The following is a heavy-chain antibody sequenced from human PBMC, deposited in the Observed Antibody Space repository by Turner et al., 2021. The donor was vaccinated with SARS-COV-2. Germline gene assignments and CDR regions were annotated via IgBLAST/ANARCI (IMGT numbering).Heavy chain of an antibody. CDR3: VRVGGYCSGGSCYSLWFDP. Sequence: EVQLVESGGGLVQPGGSLRLSCSASGFTFSSYWMSWVRQAQGKGLEWVANIKLDGSDEYSVDSVKGRFTISRDNAKNSLYLQMNSLRAEDTAVYYCVRVGGYCSGGSCYSLWFDPWGQGTLVTVSS. J-gene: IGHJ5*02. CDR1: GFTFSSYW. V-gene: IGHV3-7*01. CDR2: IKLDGSDE. D-gene: IGHD2-15*01.